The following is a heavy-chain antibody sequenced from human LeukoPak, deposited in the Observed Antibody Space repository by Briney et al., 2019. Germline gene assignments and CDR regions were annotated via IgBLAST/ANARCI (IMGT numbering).Heavy chain of an antibody. D-gene: IGHD6-25*01. J-gene: IGHJ5*02. CDR1: GGSISAYY. CDR2: INSSGSS. V-gene: IGHV4-4*07. Sequence: SETLSLTCTDSGGSISAYYWSWIRQAAGKGLEWIGRINSSGSSNYNASLRSRVTMSVDTSKNQFSLNLSSVTAADTAVYYCAREDGGPRWLDPWGQGTLVTVSS. CDR3: AREDGGPRWLDP.